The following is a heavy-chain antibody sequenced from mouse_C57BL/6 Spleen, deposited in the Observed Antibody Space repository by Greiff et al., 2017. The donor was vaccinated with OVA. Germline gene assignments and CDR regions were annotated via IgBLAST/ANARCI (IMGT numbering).Heavy chain of an antibody. V-gene: IGHV1-15*01. J-gene: IGHJ2*01. CDR1: GYTFTDYE. CDR2: IDPETGGT. CDR3: TRLGFDYYGSSYYFDY. D-gene: IGHD1-1*01. Sequence: QVQLKQSGAELVRPGASVTLSCKASGYTFTDYEMHWVKQTPVHGLEWIGAIDPETGGTAYNQKFQGKAILTADKSSSTAYMELRSLTSEDSAVYYCTRLGFDYYGSSYYFDYWGQGTTLTVSS.